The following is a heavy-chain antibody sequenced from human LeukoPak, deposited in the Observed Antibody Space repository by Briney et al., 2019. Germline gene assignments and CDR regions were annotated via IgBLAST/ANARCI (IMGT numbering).Heavy chain of an antibody. D-gene: IGHD3-10*01. CDR3: ASRLSMVRGVKHQYYFDY. CDR1: GGTFSSYA. V-gene: IGHV1-69*06. Sequence: GASVKVSCKASGGTFSSYAISWVRQAPGQGLEWMGGIIPIFGTANYAQKFQGRVTITADKSTSTAYMELSSLRSEDTAVYYCASRLSMVRGVKHQYYFDYWGQGTLVTVSS. CDR2: IIPIFGTA. J-gene: IGHJ4*02.